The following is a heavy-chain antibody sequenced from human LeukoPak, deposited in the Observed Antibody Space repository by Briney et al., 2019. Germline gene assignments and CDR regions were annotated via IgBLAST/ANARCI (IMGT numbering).Heavy chain of an antibody. V-gene: IGHV3-23*01. D-gene: IGHD2-2*01. CDR2: ISDSGGST. CDR1: EFTFSSYA. J-gene: IGHJ4*02. Sequence: PGGSLRLSCAASEFTFSSYAMSWGRQAPGKGLEWVSAISDSGGSTYYADSVKGRFTVSRDNSKNTIYLQMNSLRAEDTAVYYCAKDRRACSSSSCYYRFDYWGQGTLVTVSS. CDR3: AKDRRACSSSSCYYRFDY.